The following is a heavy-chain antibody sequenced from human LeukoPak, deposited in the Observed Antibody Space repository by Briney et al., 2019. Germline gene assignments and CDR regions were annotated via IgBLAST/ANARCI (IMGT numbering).Heavy chain of an antibody. CDR2: INSDGSST. D-gene: IGHD3-22*01. CDR3: ARDRGGYYNY. CDR1: GFTFSKYW. V-gene: IGHV3-74*01. J-gene: IGHJ4*02. Sequence: GGSLRLSCAASGFTFSKYWMHWVRQAPGKGLVWISRINSDGSSTSYADSVKGRVTISRDNAKNTLYLQMNSPRAEDTAVYYCARDRGGYYNYWGQGTLVTVSS.